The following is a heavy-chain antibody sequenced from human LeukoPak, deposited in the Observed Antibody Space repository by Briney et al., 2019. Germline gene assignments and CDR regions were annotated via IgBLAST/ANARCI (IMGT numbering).Heavy chain of an antibody. Sequence: GGSLRLSCSASGFTFNTYPMHWVRQSPGKGLEWVAVTSHDESYKFYAESVKGRFTISRDNSNNTLYLQMYTLRPEDTSVYYCARDRLFYFHSPDYRAGYFYAMDVWGQGTTVTVSS. D-gene: IGHD3-22*01. CDR2: TSHDESYK. CDR3: ARDRLFYFHSPDYRAGYFYAMDV. V-gene: IGHV3-30-3*01. CDR1: GFTFNTYP. J-gene: IGHJ6*02.